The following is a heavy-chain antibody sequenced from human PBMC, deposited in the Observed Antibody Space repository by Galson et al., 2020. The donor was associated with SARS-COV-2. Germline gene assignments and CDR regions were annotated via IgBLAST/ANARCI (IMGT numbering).Heavy chain of an antibody. CDR2: ISYDGSNK. V-gene: IGHV3-30-3*01. D-gene: IGHD3-16*02. J-gene: IGHJ4*02. Sequence: GGSLRLSCAASGFTFSSYAMHWVRQAPGKGLEWVAVISYDGSNKYYADSVKGRFTISRDNSKNTLYLQMNSLRAEDTAVYYCAREGVGWGSYLWGQGTLVTVSS. CDR1: GFTFSSYA. CDR3: AREGVGWGSYL.